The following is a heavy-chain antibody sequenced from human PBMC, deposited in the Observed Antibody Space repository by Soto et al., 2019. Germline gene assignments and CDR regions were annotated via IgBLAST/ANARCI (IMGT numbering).Heavy chain of an antibody. V-gene: IGHV1-18*01. CDR1: GYTFTSYG. CDR3: AGITLVRLVILGNAY. Sequence: QVQLVQSGAEVKKPGASVKVSCKASGYTFTSYGISWVRQAPGQGLEWMGWISAYNGNTNYAQKLQGRVTMTTDTSXXTAYMELSSVRSDDRAVYSCAGITLVRLVILGNAYWGQGILVTVS. CDR2: ISAYNGNT. D-gene: IGHD3-10*01. J-gene: IGHJ4*02.